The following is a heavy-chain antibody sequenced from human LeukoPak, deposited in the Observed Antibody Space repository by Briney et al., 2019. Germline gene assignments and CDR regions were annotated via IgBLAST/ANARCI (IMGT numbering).Heavy chain of an antibody. V-gene: IGHV3-21*01. Sequence: PGGSLRLSCAASGFTFSSYWMHWVRQAPGKGLEWVSSISTSSSHIYYADSVKGRFTISRDNAKNSLYLQMHSLRAEDTAVYYCARDYDEDYWGQGTLVTVSS. CDR2: ISTSSSHI. J-gene: IGHJ4*02. D-gene: IGHD5-12*01. CDR3: ARDYDEDY. CDR1: GFTFSSYW.